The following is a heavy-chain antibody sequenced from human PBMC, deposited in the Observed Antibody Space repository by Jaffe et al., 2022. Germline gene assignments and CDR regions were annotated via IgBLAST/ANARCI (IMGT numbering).Heavy chain of an antibody. Sequence: QITLKESGPTLVKPTQTLTLTCTFSGFSLSTSGVGVGWIRQPPGKALEWLALIYWNDDKRYSPSLKSRLTITKDTSKNQVVLTMTNMDPVDTATYYCAHIPVPATAISGWVIWVTLGFDYWGQGTLVTVSS. CDR1: GFSLSTSGVG. J-gene: IGHJ4*02. CDR2: IYWNDDK. V-gene: IGHV2-5*01. D-gene: IGHD2-2*01. CDR3: AHIPVPATAISGWVIWVTLGFDY.